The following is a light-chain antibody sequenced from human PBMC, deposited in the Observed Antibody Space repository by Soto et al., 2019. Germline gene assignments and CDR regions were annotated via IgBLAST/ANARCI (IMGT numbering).Light chain of an antibody. V-gene: IGLV3-21*04. CDR1: NIGSKS. Sequence: SYELTQPPSVSVAPGKTARITCGGNNIGSKSVHWYQQKPGQAPVLVIYYDSDRPSGIPERFSGSNSGNTATLTISRVEAGDEADYYCQVWDSSSDHGVCGGGTKVTVL. J-gene: IGLJ2*01. CDR2: YDS. CDR3: QVWDSSSDHGV.